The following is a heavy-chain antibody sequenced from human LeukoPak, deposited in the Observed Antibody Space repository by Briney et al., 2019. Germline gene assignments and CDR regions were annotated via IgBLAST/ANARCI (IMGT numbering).Heavy chain of an antibody. Sequence: GGSLRLSCAASGFTFSSYAMHWVRQAPGKGLEYVSAISSNGGSTYYANSVKGRFTISRDNSKNTLYLQMGSLRAEDMAVYYCARVQAPGPYFDYWGQGTLVTVSS. J-gene: IGHJ4*02. D-gene: IGHD4-11*01. CDR2: ISSNGGST. V-gene: IGHV3-64*01. CDR3: ARVQAPGPYFDY. CDR1: GFTFSSYA.